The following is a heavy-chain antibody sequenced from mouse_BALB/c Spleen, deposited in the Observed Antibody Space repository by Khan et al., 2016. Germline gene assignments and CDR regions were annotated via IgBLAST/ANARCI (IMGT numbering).Heavy chain of an antibody. CDR3: AREELRSLFVY. Sequence: QVQLKESGAELMKPGASVKISCKATGYTFNSCWIEWVKQRPGHGLEWIGEILPGTDTTDYNEKFKDRAAFTADTSSNTAYMQLSSLTSEDSAVCYCAREELRSLFVYWGQGTLVTVSA. J-gene: IGHJ3*01. CDR2: ILPGTDTT. V-gene: IGHV1-9*01. CDR1: GYTFNSCW. D-gene: IGHD3-2*02.